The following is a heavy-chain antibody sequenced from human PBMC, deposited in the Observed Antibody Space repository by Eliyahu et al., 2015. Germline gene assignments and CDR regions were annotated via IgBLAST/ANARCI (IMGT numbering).Heavy chain of an antibody. V-gene: IGHV3-30*03. D-gene: IGHD3-10*01. J-gene: IGHJ3*02. CDR2: ISYDGSNK. CDR1: GFTFSSYG. CDR3: ARAAGIEGRSAFDI. Sequence: QVQLVESGGGVVQPGRSLRLSCAASGFTFSSYGMHWVRQAPGKGLEWVAVISYDGSNKYYADSVKGRFTISRDNSKNTLYLQMNSLRAEDTAVYYCARAAGIEGRSAFDIWGQGTMVTVSS.